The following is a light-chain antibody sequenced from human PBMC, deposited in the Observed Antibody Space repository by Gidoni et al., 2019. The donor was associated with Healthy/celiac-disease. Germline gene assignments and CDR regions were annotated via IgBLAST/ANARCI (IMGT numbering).Light chain of an antibody. Sequence: SYVLTQPPSVSVAPGQTARITCGGNNIGSKSGHWYQQKPGQAPVLFFYDYSDRPSGIPERFSGSNSGNTATLTISRVEAGDEADYYCQVWDRSSDHVVFGGGTKLTVL. J-gene: IGLJ2*01. CDR1: NIGSKS. V-gene: IGLV3-21*02. CDR3: QVWDRSSDHVV. CDR2: DYS.